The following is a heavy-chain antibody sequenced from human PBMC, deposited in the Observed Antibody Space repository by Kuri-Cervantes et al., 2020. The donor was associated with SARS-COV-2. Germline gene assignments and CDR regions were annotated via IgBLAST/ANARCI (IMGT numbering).Heavy chain of an antibody. Sequence: GGSLRLSCAASGFTFSSYAMGWVRQAPGKGLEWVSSISSRGDSTYYADSVKGRFTISRDNAKNSLYLQMNSLRDEDTAVYYCARDQTYYYDSSGCPGDYWGQGTLVTVSS. V-gene: IGHV3-23*01. D-gene: IGHD3-22*01. CDR1: GFTFSSYA. CDR3: ARDQTYYYDSSGCPGDY. J-gene: IGHJ4*02. CDR2: ISSRGDST.